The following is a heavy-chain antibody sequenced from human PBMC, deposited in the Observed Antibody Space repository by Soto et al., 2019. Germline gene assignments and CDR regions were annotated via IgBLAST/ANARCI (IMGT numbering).Heavy chain of an antibody. J-gene: IGHJ5*02. Sequence: EVQLVESRGGLVQPGGSLRLSCAASGFTFSSYWMHWVRQAPGKGLVWVSRINSDGSSTSYADSVKGRFTISRDNAKNTLYLQMNSLRAEDTAVYYCARDQGLTRLFPYGSGSDNWFDPWGQGTLVTVSS. CDR1: GFTFSSYW. CDR2: INSDGSST. CDR3: ARDQGLTRLFPYGSGSDNWFDP. D-gene: IGHD3-10*01. V-gene: IGHV3-74*01.